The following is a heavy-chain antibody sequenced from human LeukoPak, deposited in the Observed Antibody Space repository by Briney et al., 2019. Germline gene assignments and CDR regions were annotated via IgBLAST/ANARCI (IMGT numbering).Heavy chain of an antibody. CDR1: GGTFSTSA. Sequence: SVKVSCKASGGTFSTSAVSWLRQAPGQWLEWMGRVIPMLGIKNYGPKFQGRLTLPADKSADIAYMELTSLTSDDTALYFCARDRTDLNWSPPPPHFDYWGQGTLVTVSS. CDR2: VIPMLGIK. CDR3: ARDRTDLNWSPPPPHFDY. D-gene: IGHD1-20*01. J-gene: IGHJ4*02. V-gene: IGHV1-69*04.